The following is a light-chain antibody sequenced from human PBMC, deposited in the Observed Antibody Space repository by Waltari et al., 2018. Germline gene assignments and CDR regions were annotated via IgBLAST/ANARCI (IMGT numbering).Light chain of an antibody. CDR1: GGRIAASS. Sequence: NFMLTQPHPVSESPGPTVTIPCTRSGGRIAASSVHWYQQHPGSDPTTSIYEDKQRPSGVPDRFSGAIDSSTNSASLTISGLKTEDEADYYCQSYDNSLTVFGGGTRLTVL. CDR3: QSYDNSLTV. V-gene: IGLV6-57*04. J-gene: IGLJ3*02. CDR2: EDK.